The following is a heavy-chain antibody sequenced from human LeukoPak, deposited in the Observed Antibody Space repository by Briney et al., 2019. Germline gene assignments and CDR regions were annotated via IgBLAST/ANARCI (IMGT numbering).Heavy chain of an antibody. CDR3: ARSDFWSGYRSKNFDY. CDR2: ISGYNGNT. J-gene: IGHJ4*02. Sequence: ASVKVSCKAFGYTFTNYGISWVRQAPGQGLEWMGWISGYNGNTNYAQKLQGRVTMTTDTSTSTAYMELRSLRSDDTAVYYCARSDFWSGYRSKNFDYWGQGTLVTVSS. CDR1: GYTFTNYG. V-gene: IGHV1-18*01. D-gene: IGHD3-3*01.